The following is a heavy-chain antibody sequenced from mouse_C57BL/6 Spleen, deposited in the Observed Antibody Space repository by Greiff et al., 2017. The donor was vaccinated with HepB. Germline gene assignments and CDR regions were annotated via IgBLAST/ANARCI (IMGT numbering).Heavy chain of an antibody. CDR3: ARSGWDEGWFAY. V-gene: IGHV1-52*01. CDR2: IDPSDSET. Sequence: QVQLQQSGAELVRPGSSVKLSCKASGYTFTSYWMHWVKQRPIQGLEWIGNIDPSDSETHYNQKFKDKATLTVDKSSSTAYMQLSSLTSEDSAVYYCARSGWDEGWFAYWGQGTLVTVSA. D-gene: IGHD3-1*01. J-gene: IGHJ3*01. CDR1: GYTFTSYW.